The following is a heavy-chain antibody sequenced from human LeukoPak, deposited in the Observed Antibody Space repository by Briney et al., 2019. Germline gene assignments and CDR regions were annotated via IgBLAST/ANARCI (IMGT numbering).Heavy chain of an antibody. J-gene: IGHJ6*02. CDR3: ARDKGYSSSIRHRYGMDV. Sequence: GASVKVSCKASGYTFSDYYMHWVRQAPGQGLEWMGGINPNSGGTNFAQKFQGGVTMTRDTSISTAYMELSRLRSDDTAVYYCARDKGYSSSIRHRYGMDVWGQGTTVTVSS. D-gene: IGHD6-19*01. CDR2: INPNSGGT. V-gene: IGHV1-2*02. CDR1: GYTFSDYY.